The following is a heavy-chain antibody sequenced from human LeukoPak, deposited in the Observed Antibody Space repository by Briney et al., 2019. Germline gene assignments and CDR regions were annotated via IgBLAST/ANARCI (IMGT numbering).Heavy chain of an antibody. CDR2: ISSSGSTI. CDR3: LATRDYYYYMDV. J-gene: IGHJ6*03. CDR1: GFTFSSYE. V-gene: IGHV3-48*03. D-gene: IGHD1-26*01. Sequence: GGSLRLSCAASGFTFSSYEMNWVRQAPGKGLEWVSYISSSGSTIYYADSVKGRFTISRDNAKNSLYLQMNSLRAEDTAVYYCLATRDYYYYMDVWGKGTTVTVSS.